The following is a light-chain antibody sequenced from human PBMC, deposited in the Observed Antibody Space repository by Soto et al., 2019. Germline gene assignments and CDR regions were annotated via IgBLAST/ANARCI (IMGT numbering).Light chain of an antibody. J-gene: IGKJ3*01. CDR1: QSVXXSY. Sequence: EIVLTQSPGTLSXSPGEXXTLXXXXXQSVXXSYLAWYQQRPGQAPRLLIYGASSRAAGVPDRFSGSGSGTDFALTIIRLEPEDFAVYYCQQYDSSPSFGPGTKVDIK. CDR2: GAS. V-gene: IGKV3-20*01. CDR3: QQYDSSPS.